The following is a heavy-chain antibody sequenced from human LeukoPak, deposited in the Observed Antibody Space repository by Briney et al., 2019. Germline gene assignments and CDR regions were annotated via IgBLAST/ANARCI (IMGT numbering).Heavy chain of an antibody. CDR1: GFTFSSYA. J-gene: IGHJ4*02. CDR3: AKTTTRYSSGRYPGWPVDY. Sequence: GGSLRLSCAASGFTFSSYAMYWVRQAPGKGLEWVSGIFGSGGSTHYADSVKGRFTISRDNSRNTVYLQMNSLRAEDTAVYYCAKTTTRYSSGRYPGWPVDYWGQGTLVTVSS. CDR2: IFGSGGST. V-gene: IGHV3-23*01. D-gene: IGHD6-19*01.